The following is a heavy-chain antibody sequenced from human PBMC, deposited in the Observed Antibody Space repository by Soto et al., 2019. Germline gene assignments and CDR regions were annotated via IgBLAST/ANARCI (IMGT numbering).Heavy chain of an antibody. V-gene: IGHV3-33*01. CDR1: GFIFSSYG. D-gene: IGHD1-26*01. CDR2: IWFDGSNK. CDR3: ARDAKSVETTGGFDY. Sequence: QVQLVDSGGGVVQPGRSLRLSCAASGFIFSSYGMHLVRQAPGKGLEWVAGIWFDGSNKYYADSVKGRFTISRYNSRNTLYLQMNGLRAEDTAVYYCARDAKSVETTGGFDYWGQGTLVTVYS. J-gene: IGHJ4*02.